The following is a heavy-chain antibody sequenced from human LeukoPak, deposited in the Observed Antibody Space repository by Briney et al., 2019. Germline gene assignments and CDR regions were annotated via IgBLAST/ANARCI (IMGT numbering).Heavy chain of an antibody. V-gene: IGHV3-53*04. CDR3: ARVRYSSSLDY. Sequence: GGSLRLSCAASGFTVTSNYMSWVRQAPGKGLEWVSVIYSGGSTYYSDSVKGRFTIYRHNSKNTLYLQMNRLRAEDPAVYYCARVRYSSSLDYWGQGTLVSVSS. D-gene: IGHD6-6*01. CDR2: IYSGGST. CDR1: GFTVTSNY. J-gene: IGHJ4*02.